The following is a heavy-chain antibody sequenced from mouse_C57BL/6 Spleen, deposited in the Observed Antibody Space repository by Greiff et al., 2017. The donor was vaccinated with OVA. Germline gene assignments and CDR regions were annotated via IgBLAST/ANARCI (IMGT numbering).Heavy chain of an antibody. V-gene: IGHV1-26*01. J-gene: IGHJ2*01. CDR2: INPNNGGT. Sequence: EVQLQQSGPELVKPGASVKISCKASGYTFTDYYMNWVKQSHGKSLEWIGDINPNNGGTSYNQKFKGKATLTVDKSSSTAYMELRSLTSEDSAVYYCAREDGYYYWGQGTTLTVSS. D-gene: IGHD2-3*01. CDR1: GYTFTDYY. CDR3: AREDGYYY.